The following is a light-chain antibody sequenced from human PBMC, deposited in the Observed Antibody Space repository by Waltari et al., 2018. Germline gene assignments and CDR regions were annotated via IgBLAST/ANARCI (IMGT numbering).Light chain of an antibody. V-gene: IGLV3-21*02. CDR2: DDS. J-gene: IGLJ3*02. CDR3: QVWDSSSDHWV. CDR1: NIGSKS. Sequence: SYVLTQPPSVSVAPGQTARITCGGNNIGSKSVHWYQQKPGQAPVLAVFDDSDRHSGTTERFSGSNSGNTATRTISRVEAGDEADYYCQVWDSSSDHWVFGGGTKLTVL.